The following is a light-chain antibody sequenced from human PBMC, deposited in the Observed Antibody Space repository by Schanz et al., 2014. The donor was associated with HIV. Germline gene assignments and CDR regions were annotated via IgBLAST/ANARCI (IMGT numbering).Light chain of an antibody. CDR3: QQSNTFPYT. J-gene: IGKJ2*01. CDR2: QAS. CDR1: QSISSE. Sequence: DIQMTQSPSTLSASVGDRVSITCRSSQSISSELAWYQQKPGSAPNLLIYQASTLETGVPSRFSGSGSGTEFTLTISSLQPDDFATYYCQQSNTFPYTFGQGTKLEIK. V-gene: IGKV1-5*03.